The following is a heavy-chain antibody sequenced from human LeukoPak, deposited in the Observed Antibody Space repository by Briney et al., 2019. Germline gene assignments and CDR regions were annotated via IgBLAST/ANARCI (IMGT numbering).Heavy chain of an antibody. Sequence: GGSLRLSCAASGFTFSSYGMHWVRQAPGKGLEWVAVISYDGSNKYYADSVKGRFTISRDNSKNTLYLQMNSLRAEDTAVYYCAKDPRPSGRSPSLLFDYWGQGTLVTVSS. J-gene: IGHJ4*02. CDR3: AKDPRPSGRSPSLLFDY. V-gene: IGHV3-30*18. CDR1: GFTFSSYG. D-gene: IGHD3-10*01. CDR2: ISYDGSNK.